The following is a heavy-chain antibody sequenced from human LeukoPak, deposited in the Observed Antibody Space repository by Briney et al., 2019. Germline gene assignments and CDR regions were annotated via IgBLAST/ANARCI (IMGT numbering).Heavy chain of an antibody. CDR3: ARPYYDSSGWDYMDV. J-gene: IGHJ6*03. V-gene: IGHV3-21*01. CDR1: GFTFSSYS. Sequence: GGSLRLSCAASGFTFSSYSMNWVRQAPGKGLEWVSSISSSSSYIYYADSVKGRFTISRDNAKNSLYLQMNSLRAEDTAVYYCARPYYDSSGWDYMDVWGKGTTVTISS. D-gene: IGHD3-22*01. CDR2: ISSSSSYI.